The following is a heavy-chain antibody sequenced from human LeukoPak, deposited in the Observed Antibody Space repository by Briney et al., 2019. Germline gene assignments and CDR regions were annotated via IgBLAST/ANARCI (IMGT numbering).Heavy chain of an antibody. CDR3: AREVVAATKGTPEADAFDI. J-gene: IGHJ3*02. CDR2: ISYDGSNK. CDR1: GFTFSSYA. D-gene: IGHD2-15*01. V-gene: IGHV3-30-3*01. Sequence: GGSLRLSCAASGFTFSSYAMHWVRQAPGKGLEWVAVISYDGSNKYYADSVKGRFTISRDNSKNTLYLQMNSLRAEDTAVYYCAREVVAATKGTPEADAFDIWGQGTMVTVSS.